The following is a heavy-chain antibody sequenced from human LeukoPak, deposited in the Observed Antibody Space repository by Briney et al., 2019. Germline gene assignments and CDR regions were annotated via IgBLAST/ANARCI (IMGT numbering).Heavy chain of an antibody. D-gene: IGHD1-20*01. CDR2: ISPSAGST. CDR3: ARGLNWRTRIIRDDY. V-gene: IGHV1-46*01. CDR1: GYTFTSYY. Sequence: ASVKVSCKASGYTFTSYYMHWVRQAPGQGLEWMGIISPSAGSTSYAQKFQGRFTMTRNTSISTAYMELSSLRSEDTAVYYCARGLNWRTRIIRDDYWGQGTLVTVSS. J-gene: IGHJ4*02.